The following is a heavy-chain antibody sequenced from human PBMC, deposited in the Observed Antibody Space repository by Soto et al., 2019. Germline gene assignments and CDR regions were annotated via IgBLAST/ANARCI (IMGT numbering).Heavy chain of an antibody. J-gene: IGHJ6*03. CDR1: GFTFSSYG. Sequence: GGSLRLSCAAPGFTFSSYGMHWVRQAPGKGLEWVAVISYEGSNKYYADSVKGRFTISRDNSKNTLYLQMNSLRAEDTAVYYCAKDPNSSGWYGYYYYYYMDVWGKGTTVTVSS. CDR2: ISYEGSNK. CDR3: AKDPNSSGWYGYYYYYYMDV. D-gene: IGHD6-19*01. V-gene: IGHV3-30*18.